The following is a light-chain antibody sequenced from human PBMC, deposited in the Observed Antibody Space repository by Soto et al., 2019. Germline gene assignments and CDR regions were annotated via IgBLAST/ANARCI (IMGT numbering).Light chain of an antibody. V-gene: IGKV1-39*01. J-gene: IGKJ3*01. CDR2: AAS. CDR3: QQSYSTPGIT. Sequence: DIQMTQSPSSLSASVGDRVTITCRASQSISSYLNWYQQKPGKAPKLLIYAASSLQSGVPSRFSGSGSGTDFTLTISSLQPEDFATYYCQQSYSTPGITFGPGTQVDIK. CDR1: QSISSY.